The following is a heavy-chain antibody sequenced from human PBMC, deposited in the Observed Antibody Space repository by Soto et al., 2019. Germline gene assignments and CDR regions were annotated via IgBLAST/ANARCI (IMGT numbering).Heavy chain of an antibody. V-gene: IGHV3-23*01. CDR3: ARGPHESVSSSWYSVYYFDY. CDR1: GLTFSNYA. J-gene: IGHJ4*02. Sequence: GWSLRISCAASGLTFSNYAMSWVRQAPGKGLEWVSGISGSGGSTYYADSGKTRITINPDTSKNQFSLQLNSVTPEDSAVYYCARGPHESVSSSWYSVYYFDYWGQGTLVTVSS. CDR2: ISGSGGST. D-gene: IGHD6-13*01.